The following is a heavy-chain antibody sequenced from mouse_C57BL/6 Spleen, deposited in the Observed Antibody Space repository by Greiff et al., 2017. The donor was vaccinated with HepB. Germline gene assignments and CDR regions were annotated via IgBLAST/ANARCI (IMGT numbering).Heavy chain of an antibody. V-gene: IGHV2-2*01. CDR2: IWSGGST. CDR1: GFSLTSYG. CDR3: TRPYYSNYGGDAMDY. J-gene: IGHJ4*01. Sequence: VMLVESGPGLVQPSQSLSITCTVSGFSLTSYGVHWVRQSPGKGLEWLGVIWSGGSTDYNAAFISRLSISKDNSKSQVFFKMNSLQADDTAIYYCTRPYYSNYGGDAMDYWGQGTSVTVSS. D-gene: IGHD2-5*01.